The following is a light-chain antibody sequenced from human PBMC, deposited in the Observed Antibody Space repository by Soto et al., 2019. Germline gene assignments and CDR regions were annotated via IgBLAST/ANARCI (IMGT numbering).Light chain of an antibody. CDR3: CSFAGGRNV. V-gene: IGLV2-23*02. J-gene: IGLJ1*01. CDR1: SSDVGAYNL. Sequence: QSVLTQPASVSGSPGQSITISCSGTSSDVGAYNLVSWYQQFPGKAPKLMIFEVSQRPPGVSSRFSGSKSGSTASLTISGLQAEDEADYYCCSFAGGRNVFGTGTKLTVL. CDR2: EVS.